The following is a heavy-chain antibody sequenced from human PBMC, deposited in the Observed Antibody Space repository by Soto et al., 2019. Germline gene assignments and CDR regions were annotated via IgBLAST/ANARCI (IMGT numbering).Heavy chain of an antibody. CDR2: ISYSGST. J-gene: IGHJ4*02. CDR1: GDSMTTVGYY. Sequence: QVKLQESGPGLVKPSQPLSLTCTFSGDSMTTVGYYWTWIRQHPGQGLEWIGFISYSGSTYYSSSLKGRVAISADTSKNQFSLKLNSVTAADTAVYYCTRGDYWGQGTLVTVSS. V-gene: IGHV4-31*03. CDR3: TRGDY.